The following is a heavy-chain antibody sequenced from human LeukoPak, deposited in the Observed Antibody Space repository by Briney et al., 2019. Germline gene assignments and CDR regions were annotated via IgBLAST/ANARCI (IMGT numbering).Heavy chain of an antibody. V-gene: IGHV3-23*01. D-gene: IGHD3-10*01. Sequence: SAISGSGGSTYYADSVKGRFTISRDNSKNTLYLQMNSLRAEDTAVYYCAKPARGYYYYGMDVWGQGTTVTVSS. CDR3: AKPARGYYYYGMDV. CDR2: ISGSGGST. J-gene: IGHJ6*02.